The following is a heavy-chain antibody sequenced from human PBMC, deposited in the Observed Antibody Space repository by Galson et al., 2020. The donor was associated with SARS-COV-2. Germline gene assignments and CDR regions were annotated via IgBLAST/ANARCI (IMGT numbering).Heavy chain of an antibody. D-gene: IGHD5-18*01. V-gene: IGHV1-8*01. CDR2: MNPKSGNS. CDR1: GYTFTNYD. J-gene: IGHJ5*02. Sequence: ASVKVSYKASGYTFTNYDINWVRQATGQGLEWMGWMNPKSGNSGYVQKFHGRVTMTRDTSITTAYLELSSLRSEDTAVYYCARVWERGFSYGNWFDPWGQGTLVTVSS. CDR3: ARVWERGFSYGNWFDP.